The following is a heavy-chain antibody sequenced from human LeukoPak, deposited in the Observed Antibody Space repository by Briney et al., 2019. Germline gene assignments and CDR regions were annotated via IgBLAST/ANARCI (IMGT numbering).Heavy chain of an antibody. Sequence: SETLSLTCTVSGGSISSSTYYWAWIRQPPGKGLEWIGSVFYSGSTYYNPSLKSRVTMSVDTSKNQFSLKLSSVTAADAAVYYCAREANRPSYFDYWGQGTLVTVSS. CDR1: GGSISSSTYY. J-gene: IGHJ4*02. CDR3: AREANRPSYFDY. D-gene: IGHD1-14*01. CDR2: VFYSGST. V-gene: IGHV4-39*07.